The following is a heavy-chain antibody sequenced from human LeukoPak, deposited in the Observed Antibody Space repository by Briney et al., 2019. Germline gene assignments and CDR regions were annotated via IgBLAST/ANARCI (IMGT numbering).Heavy chain of an antibody. CDR1: GFSFDNYW. Sequence: GGSLRRSCEASGFSFDNYWMSWVRQAPGKALEWVANIKNDGSVKSYVDSVKGRFTISRDNAKNSVFLQMNSLRVDDTAVYYCTRARDADWGQGTLVTVSS. CDR3: TRARDAD. V-gene: IGHV3-7*05. J-gene: IGHJ4*02. D-gene: IGHD5-24*01. CDR2: IKNDGSVK.